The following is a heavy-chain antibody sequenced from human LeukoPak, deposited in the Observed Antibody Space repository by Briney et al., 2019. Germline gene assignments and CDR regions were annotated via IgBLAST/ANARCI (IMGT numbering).Heavy chain of an antibody. J-gene: IGHJ4*02. CDR3: ARDGSSGRFDY. Sequence: GGSLRLSCAASGFTFSSYGMHWVRQAPGEGLEWVAVIWYDGSNKYYADSVKGRFTISRDNSKNTLYLQMNSLRAEDTAVYYCARDGSSGRFDYWGQGTLVTVSS. CDR2: IWYDGSNK. CDR1: GFTFSSYG. D-gene: IGHD3-22*01. V-gene: IGHV3-33*01.